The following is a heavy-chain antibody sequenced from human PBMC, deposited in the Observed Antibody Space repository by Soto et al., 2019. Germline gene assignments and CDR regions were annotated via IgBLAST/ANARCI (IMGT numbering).Heavy chain of an antibody. CDR2: IYPSGST. J-gene: IGHJ4*01. D-gene: IGHD5-18*01. CDR1: GESFSGQY. Sequence: PSETLSLTCAVYGESFSGQYWSWIRQPPGKGLEWIGEIYPSGSTNYNSSLKSRVTISVDKSKNQFSLKLISVTAADTAVYYCAREARGYNYGRFDYWGHGTLVTVSS. CDR3: AREARGYNYGRFDY. V-gene: IGHV4-34*01.